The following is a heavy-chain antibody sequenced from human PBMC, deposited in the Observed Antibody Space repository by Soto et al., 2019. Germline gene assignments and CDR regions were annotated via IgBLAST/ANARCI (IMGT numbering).Heavy chain of an antibody. CDR2: FDPEDGET. CDR3: ATLPYCSSTSCP. D-gene: IGHD2-2*01. J-gene: IGHJ5*02. Sequence: GASVKVSCKVSGYTLTELSMHWVRQAPGKGLEWMGGFDPEDGETIYAQKFQGRVTMTEDTSTDTAYMELSSLRSEDTAVYYCATLPYCSSTSCPWGQGTQVTVS. CDR1: GYTLTELS. V-gene: IGHV1-24*01.